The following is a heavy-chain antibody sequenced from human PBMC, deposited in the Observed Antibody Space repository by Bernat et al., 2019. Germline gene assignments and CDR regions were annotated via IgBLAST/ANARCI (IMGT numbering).Heavy chain of an antibody. D-gene: IGHD4-17*01. Sequence: QVQLQQWGAGLLKPSETLSLTCAVYGGSFSGYYWSWIRQPPGKGLEWIGEINHSGSTNYNPSLKSRVTISVDTSKNQFPLQLSSVTAADTAVYYCARTRTTVTPTRGYYYYMDVWGRGTTVTVSS. CDR3: ARTRTTVTPTRGYYYYMDV. CDR2: INHSGST. V-gene: IGHV4-34*01. CDR1: GGSFSGYY. J-gene: IGHJ6*03.